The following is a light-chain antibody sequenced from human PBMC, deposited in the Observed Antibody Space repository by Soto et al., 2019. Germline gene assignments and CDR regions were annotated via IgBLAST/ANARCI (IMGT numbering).Light chain of an antibody. J-gene: IGLJ2*01. CDR1: SSDVGAYNY. CDR2: DVS. V-gene: IGLV2-14*01. CDR3: SSYTSSSTLV. Sequence: QSVLTQPASVSGSPGQSITISCTGTSSDVGAYNYVSWYQQHPGKAPKLMIYDVSNRPSGVSNRFSGSKSGNTASLTISGLQAEDEGAYYCSSYTSSSTLVFGGGTKLTVL.